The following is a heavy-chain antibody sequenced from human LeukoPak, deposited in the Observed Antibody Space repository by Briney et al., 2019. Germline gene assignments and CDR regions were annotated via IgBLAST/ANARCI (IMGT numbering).Heavy chain of an antibody. J-gene: IGHJ4*02. CDR1: GFTFSNAW. CDR3: TTAAGDGYNYSDLDY. CDR2: IKSKTDGGTT. D-gene: IGHD5-24*01. V-gene: IGHV3-15*01. Sequence: GGSLRLSCAASGFTFSNAWMSWVRQAPGKGLEWVGRIKSKTDGGTTDYAAPVKGRFTISRDDSKNTLYLQMNSLKTEDTAVYYCTTAAGDGYNYSDLDYWGQGTLVTVSS.